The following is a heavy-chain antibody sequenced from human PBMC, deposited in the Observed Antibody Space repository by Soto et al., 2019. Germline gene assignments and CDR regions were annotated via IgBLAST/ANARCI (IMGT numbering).Heavy chain of an antibody. D-gene: IGHD2-15*01. CDR3: ARETKVYCSGGSCNWFDP. CDR1: GGSISGDGSY. Sequence: QLQLQESGPGLVKTSQTLSLTCTVSGGSISGDGSYWAWIRQYPGRGLEWIGYIYYSGTTYYNPSLRSRVTISVDTSKSQFSLKLSSVTAADTAVYYCARETKVYCSGGSCNWFDPWGQGILVAVSS. V-gene: IGHV4-31*03. J-gene: IGHJ5*02. CDR2: IYYSGTT.